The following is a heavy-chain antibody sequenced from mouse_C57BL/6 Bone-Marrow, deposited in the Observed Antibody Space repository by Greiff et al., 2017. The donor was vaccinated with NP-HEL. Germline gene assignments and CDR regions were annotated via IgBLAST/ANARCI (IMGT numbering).Heavy chain of an antibody. CDR2: IDPSDSYN. V-gene: IGHV1-50*01. CDR1: GYTFTSYW. CDR3: ATDYAMDY. J-gene: IGHJ4*01. Sequence: QVQLQQPGAELVKPGASVKLSCKASGYTFTSYWMQWVKQRPGQGLEWIGEIDPSDSYNNYNQKFKGKATLTVDTSSRTAYMQLSSLTSEDSAVYYCATDYAMDYWGQGTSVTVSS. D-gene: IGHD1-1*01.